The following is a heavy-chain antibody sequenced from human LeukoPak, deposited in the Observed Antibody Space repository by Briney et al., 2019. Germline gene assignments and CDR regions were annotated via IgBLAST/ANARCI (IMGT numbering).Heavy chain of an antibody. CDR3: AREVGSSEGFGVIH. V-gene: IGHV4-61*02. J-gene: IGHJ4*02. D-gene: IGHD6-6*01. CDR1: GASISGDSYY. CDR2: IYTSGST. Sequence: SETLSLTCSVSGASISGDSYYWNWIRQPAGKGLEWIGRIYTSGSTSYNPSLESRVAISVDTSKNQFSLNLSSVIAADTAVYYCAREVGSSEGFGVIHWGQGTLVIVSS.